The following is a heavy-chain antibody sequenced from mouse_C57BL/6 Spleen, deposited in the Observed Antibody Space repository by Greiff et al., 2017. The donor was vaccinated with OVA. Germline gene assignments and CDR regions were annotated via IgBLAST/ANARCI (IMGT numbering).Heavy chain of an antibody. CDR2: IDPEDGDT. J-gene: IGHJ3*01. CDR1: GFNFNDYY. D-gene: IGHD1-1*01. CDR3: ATDYYGRPFDY. V-gene: IGHV14-1*01. Sequence: EVQLKQSGAELVRPGASVKLSCTASGFNFNDYYMHWVKQRPEQGLEWIGRIDPEDGDTESDPKFQGKATMTADTSSNTAYLQLSSLTSEDTAVYDCATDYYGRPFDYWGQGTLVTVSA.